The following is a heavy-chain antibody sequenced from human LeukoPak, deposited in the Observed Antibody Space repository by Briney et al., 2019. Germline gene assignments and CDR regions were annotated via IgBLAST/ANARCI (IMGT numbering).Heavy chain of an antibody. CDR2: INHSGIT. CDR3: ARRRVVVVAATVPSLKRYWYFDL. CDR1: GGSFSGYY. Sequence: SETLSLTCAVYGGSFSGYYWSWIRLPPGKGLEWIGEINHSGITNYNPSLKSRVTISVDTSKNQFSLKLSSVTAADTAVYYCARRRVVVVAATVPSLKRYWYFDLWGRGTLVTVSS. D-gene: IGHD2-15*01. V-gene: IGHV4-34*01. J-gene: IGHJ2*01.